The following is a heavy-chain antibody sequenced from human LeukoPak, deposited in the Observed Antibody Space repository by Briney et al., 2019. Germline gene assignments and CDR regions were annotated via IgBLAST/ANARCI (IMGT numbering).Heavy chain of an antibody. CDR2: INDSGSS. J-gene: IGHJ4*02. V-gene: IGHV4-34*01. Sequence: PSETLSLTCAVHGGSFTGYYWTWIRQLPGKGLEWIREINDSGSSNLNPSLKSRLTLSVDTSKKQFSLNLGSVTAADTAVYYCARGGLRFLEGLPEYWGQGTPVTVSS. CDR1: GGSFTGYY. D-gene: IGHD3-3*01. CDR3: ARGGLRFLEGLPEY.